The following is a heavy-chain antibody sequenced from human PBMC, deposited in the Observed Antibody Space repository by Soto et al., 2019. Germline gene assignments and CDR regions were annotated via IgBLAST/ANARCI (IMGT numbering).Heavy chain of an antibody. CDR3: ARGAYYYGSGSHNYFDY. CDR1: GGSISSYY. Sequence: QVQLQESGPGLVKPSETLSLTCTVSGGSISSYYWSWIRQPPGKGLAWIGYVYYSGSTNYNPTLTSRVTISVDTSKNQFSLKLSSVTAADTAVYYCARGAYYYGSGSHNYFDYWGQGTLVTVSS. V-gene: IGHV4-59*01. D-gene: IGHD3-10*01. CDR2: VYYSGST. J-gene: IGHJ4*02.